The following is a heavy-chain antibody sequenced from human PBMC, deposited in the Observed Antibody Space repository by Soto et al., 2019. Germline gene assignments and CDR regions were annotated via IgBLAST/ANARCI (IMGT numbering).Heavy chain of an antibody. D-gene: IGHD3-9*01. J-gene: IGHJ4*02. CDR2: XXXHKRNT. V-gene: IGHV1-18*01. CDR3: ARDEGGYDILTGYYKAHHFDQ. Sequence: VKVSXXXXXYXXXXXYITWVXXAPXXXXXXMXAXXXHKRNTNYAEKFRGRVTMTTDTSTTTAYMELRSLRSDDTAVYYCARDEGGYDILTGYYKAHHFDQWGQGALVTVSS. CDR1: XYXXXXXY.